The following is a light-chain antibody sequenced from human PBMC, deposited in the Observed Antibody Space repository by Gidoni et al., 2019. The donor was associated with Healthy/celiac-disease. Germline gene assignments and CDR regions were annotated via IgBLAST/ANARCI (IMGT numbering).Light chain of an antibody. Sequence: LLLTQSPVTLSVSPGERATLSCRASQAVGSNYLAWYQQKPGQAPRLLIFGISTRATDIPDRFSGSGSGTEFTLTISSLQSEDYAVYYCQQYSQWPITFGQGTRLEIK. CDR2: GIS. CDR3: QQYSQWPIT. J-gene: IGKJ5*01. CDR1: QAVGSN. V-gene: IGKV3-15*01.